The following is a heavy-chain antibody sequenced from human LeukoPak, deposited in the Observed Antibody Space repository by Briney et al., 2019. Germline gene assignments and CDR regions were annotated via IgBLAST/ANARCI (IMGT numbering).Heavy chain of an antibody. Sequence: PSETLSLTCTVSGGSISSYYWSWIRQPPGKGLEWIGYIYYSGSTNYNPSLKSRVTISVDRSKNQFSLKLSSVTAADTAVYYCARDTSSSWYLGYFDLWGRGTLVTVSS. CDR2: IYYSGST. CDR3: ARDTSSSWYLGYFDL. D-gene: IGHD6-13*01. V-gene: IGHV4-59*12. CDR1: GGSISSYY. J-gene: IGHJ2*01.